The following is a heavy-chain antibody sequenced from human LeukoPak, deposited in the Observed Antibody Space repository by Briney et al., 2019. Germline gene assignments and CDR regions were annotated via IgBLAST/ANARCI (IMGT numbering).Heavy chain of an antibody. J-gene: IGHJ4*02. CDR2: VTANGDNS. CDR3: TKAGRKVRHYSGSDPYYRQGGLDF. CDR1: GFTFNNYA. Sequence: GGSLRLSCIVSGFTFNNYAMAWVRQAPGKGLEWVALVTANGDNSYYAESVQGRFTISRDNSKKTLSLQMSNLRAEDTAVYYCTKAGRKVRHYSGSDPYYRQGGLDFWGQGTLVTVSS. V-gene: IGHV3-23*01. D-gene: IGHD3-10*01.